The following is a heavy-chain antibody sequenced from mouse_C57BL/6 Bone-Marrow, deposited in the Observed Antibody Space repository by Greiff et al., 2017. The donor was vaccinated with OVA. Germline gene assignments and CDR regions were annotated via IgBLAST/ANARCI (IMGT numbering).Heavy chain of an antibody. D-gene: IGHD2-5*01. CDR2: IDPETGGT. Sequence: VQLQQSGAELVRPGASVTLSCKASGYTFTDYEMHWVKQTPVHGLEWIGAIDPETGGTAYNQKFKGKAILTADKSSSTAYMELRSLTSEDSAVYYWTRSDSNYGDFDYWGQGTTLTVSS. CDR3: TRSDSNYGDFDY. CDR1: GYTFTDYE. V-gene: IGHV1-15*01. J-gene: IGHJ2*01.